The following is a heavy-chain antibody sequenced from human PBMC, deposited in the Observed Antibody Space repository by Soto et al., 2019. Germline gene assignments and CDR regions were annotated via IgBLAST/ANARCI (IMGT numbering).Heavy chain of an antibody. D-gene: IGHD6-13*01. CDR1: GYTFTSYD. CDR3: ARGGGSSWYNYYYYYSMDV. J-gene: IGHJ6*03. V-gene: IGHV1-8*01. Sequence: ASVKVSCKASGYTFTSYDINWVRQATGQGLEWMGWMNPNSGNTGYAQKFQGRVTMTRNTSISTAYMELSSLRSEDTAVYYCARGGGSSWYNYYYYYSMDVWGKGTTVTVSS. CDR2: MNPNSGNT.